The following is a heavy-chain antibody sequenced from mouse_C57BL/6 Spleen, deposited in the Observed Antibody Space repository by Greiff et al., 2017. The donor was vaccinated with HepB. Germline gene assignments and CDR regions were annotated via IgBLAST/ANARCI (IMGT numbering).Heavy chain of an antibody. CDR3: ARRDYGSSSP. J-gene: IGHJ3*01. V-gene: IGHV1-82*01. CDR1: GYAFSSSW. D-gene: IGHD1-1*01. Sequence: VQLQESGPELVKPGASVKISCKASGYAFSSSWMNWVKQRPGKGLEWIGRIYPGDGDTNYNGKFKGKATLTADKSSSTAYMQLSSLTSEDSAVYFCARRDYGSSSPWGQGTLVTVSA. CDR2: IYPGDGDT.